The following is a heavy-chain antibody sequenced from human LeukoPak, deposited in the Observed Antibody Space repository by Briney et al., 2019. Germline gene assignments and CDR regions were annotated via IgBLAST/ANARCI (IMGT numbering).Heavy chain of an antibody. V-gene: IGHV1-46*01. CDR2: INYSGGST. D-gene: IGHD2-8*01. J-gene: IGHJ4*02. CDR3: SVEADCTNGVCELGY. Sequence: ASVKVSCKASGYTFTSYYMHWVRQAPGQGLEWMGIINYSGGSTSYAQKFQGRVTMTRDTSTSTVYMELSSLRSEDTAVYYCSVEADCTNGVCELGYWGQGTLVTVSS. CDR1: GYTFTSYY.